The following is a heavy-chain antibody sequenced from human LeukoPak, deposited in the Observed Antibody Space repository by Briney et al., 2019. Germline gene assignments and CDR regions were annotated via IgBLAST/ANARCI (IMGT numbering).Heavy chain of an antibody. CDR3: ASSRDGYNSDY. Sequence: GGSLRLSCAASGFTFSSYRMTWVRQAPGKGLEWVSSISSSSSYIYYADSVKGRFTISRDNAKNSLYLQVNSLRAEDTAVYYCASSRDGYNSDYWGQGTLVTVSS. CDR2: ISSSSSYI. V-gene: IGHV3-21*01. CDR1: GFTFSSYR. J-gene: IGHJ4*02. D-gene: IGHD5-24*01.